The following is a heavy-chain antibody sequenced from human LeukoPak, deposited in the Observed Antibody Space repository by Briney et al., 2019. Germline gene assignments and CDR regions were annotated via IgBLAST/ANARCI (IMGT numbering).Heavy chain of an antibody. CDR1: GGSISSYY. Sequence: SETLSLTCTGSGGSISSYYWSWIRQPAGKGLEWIGRIYTSGSTSYNPSLKSRVTMSLDTSKNQFSLKMSSVTAADTAVYYCASGPDFWSGYSYYYYMDVWGKGTTVTVSS. J-gene: IGHJ6*03. CDR2: IYTSGST. D-gene: IGHD3-3*01. V-gene: IGHV4-4*07. CDR3: ASGPDFWSGYSYYYYMDV.